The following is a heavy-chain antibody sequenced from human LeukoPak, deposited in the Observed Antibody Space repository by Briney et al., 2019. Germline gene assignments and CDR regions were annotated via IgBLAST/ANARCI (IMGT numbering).Heavy chain of an antibody. V-gene: IGHV3-11*04. CDR3: ARDQNYCGSGSYAPYYYYGMDV. D-gene: IGHD3-10*01. CDR2: ISSSGSII. Sequence: GGSLRLSCAASAFTFSDYYMSWIRQAPGKGLEWVSHISSSGSIIYYADSVKGRFTISRDNAKNTLYLQMNSLRAEDTAVYYCARDQNYCGSGSYAPYYYYGMDVWGKGTTVTVSS. J-gene: IGHJ6*04. CDR1: AFTFSDYY.